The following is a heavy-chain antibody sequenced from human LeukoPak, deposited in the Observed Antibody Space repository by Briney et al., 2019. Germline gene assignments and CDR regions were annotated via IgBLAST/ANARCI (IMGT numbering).Heavy chain of an antibody. CDR3: AKESGKFDY. CDR2: IKPDGSEK. Sequence: GGSLRLSCAASGFTFSTYWMSWVRQAPGKGLEWVANIKPDGSEKDYVDSLKGRFTISRDNAKNSLYLQMNSLRTEDTAMYYCAKESGKFDYWGQGTLVAVSS. J-gene: IGHJ4*02. V-gene: IGHV3-7*05. CDR1: GFTFSTYW.